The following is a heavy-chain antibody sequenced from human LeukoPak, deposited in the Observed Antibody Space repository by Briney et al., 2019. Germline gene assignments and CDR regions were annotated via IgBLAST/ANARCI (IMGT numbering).Heavy chain of an antibody. CDR3: ARGAGWTTSNDAFDI. V-gene: IGHV4-34*01. J-gene: IGHJ3*02. CDR1: GGSFSGYY. Sequence: SETLSLTCAVYGGSFSGYYWSWIRQPPGKGLEWIGKINHSGSTNYNPSLKSRVTISVDTSKNQFSLKLSSVTAADTAAYYCARGAGWTTSNDAFDIWGQGTMVTVSS. D-gene: IGHD1-1*01. CDR2: INHSGST.